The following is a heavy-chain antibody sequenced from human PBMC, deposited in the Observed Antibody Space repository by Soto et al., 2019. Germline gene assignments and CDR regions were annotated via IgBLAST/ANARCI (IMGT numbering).Heavy chain of an antibody. Sequence: GGSLRLSCAASGFTFSSYSMNWVRQAPGKGLEWVSYISSSSSTIYYADSVKGRFTISRDNAKNSLYLQMNSLRAEDTAVYYCARAQDFWSGYYTPYYYYYYMDVWGKGTTVTAP. J-gene: IGHJ6*03. V-gene: IGHV3-48*01. D-gene: IGHD3-3*01. CDR3: ARAQDFWSGYYTPYYYYYYMDV. CDR2: ISSSSSTI. CDR1: GFTFSSYS.